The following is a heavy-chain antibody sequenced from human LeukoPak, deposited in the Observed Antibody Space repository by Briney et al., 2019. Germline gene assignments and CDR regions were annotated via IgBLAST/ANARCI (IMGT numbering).Heavy chain of an antibody. CDR2: IIPIFGTA. V-gene: IGHV1-69*13. CDR1: EGTFSSYA. J-gene: IGHJ4*02. Sequence: ASVKVSCKASEGTFSSYAISWVRQAPGQGLEWMGGIIPIFGTANYAQKFQGRVTITADESTSTAYMELSSLRSEDTAVYYCARDRGIAVAGTMGIDYWGQGTLVTVSS. CDR3: ARDRGIAVAGTMGIDY. D-gene: IGHD6-19*01.